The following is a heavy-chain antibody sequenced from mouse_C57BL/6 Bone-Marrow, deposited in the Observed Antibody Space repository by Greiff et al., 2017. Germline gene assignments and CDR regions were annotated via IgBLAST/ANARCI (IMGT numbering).Heavy chain of an antibody. CDR1: GYNFTDHT. CDR2: IYPRDGST. V-gene: IGHV1-78*01. CDR3: AGVGKKRIYFDY. J-gene: IGHJ2*01. D-gene: IGHD4-1*01. Sequence: QVQLQQSDAELVKPGASVKISCKVSGYNFTDHTIHWMKQRPEQGLEWIGYIYPRDGSTTYNEKFKGKATLTADKSSSTAYMQLNSLTSEDSSVYFCAGVGKKRIYFDYGGQGTTLTVSS.